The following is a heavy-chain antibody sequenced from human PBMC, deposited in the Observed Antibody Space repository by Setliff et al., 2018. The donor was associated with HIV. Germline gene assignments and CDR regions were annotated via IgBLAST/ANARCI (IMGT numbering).Heavy chain of an antibody. Sequence: PSETLSLTCAVSASSISSDYCWGWIRQPPGKGLEWIGSTHHSGSTYYNPSLNSRVTISVDTSKNHFSLKLRSVTAADPAVYYCARHLLRGYIYIVFDYWGQGTLVTVSS. CDR3: ARHLLRGYIYIVFDY. V-gene: IGHV4-38-2*01. CDR2: THHSGST. J-gene: IGHJ4*02. CDR1: ASSISSDYC. D-gene: IGHD5-18*01.